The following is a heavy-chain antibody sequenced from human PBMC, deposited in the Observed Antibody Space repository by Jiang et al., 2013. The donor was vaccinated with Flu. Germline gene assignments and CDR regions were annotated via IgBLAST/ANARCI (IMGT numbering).Heavy chain of an antibody. CDR1: GYTFTNYG. D-gene: IGHD1-1*01. CDR3: VRDEAYTTDH. Sequence: SGAEVKKPGASVKVSCKASGYTFTNYGFSWVRQAPGQGPEWMGWRSTYNANTFYAQKFQDRLTVTTDRSTTTAYMELRNLRSDDTAIYYCVRDEAYTTDHWGQGTLVTVSP. V-gene: IGHV1-18*01. J-gene: IGHJ5*02. CDR2: RSTYNANT.